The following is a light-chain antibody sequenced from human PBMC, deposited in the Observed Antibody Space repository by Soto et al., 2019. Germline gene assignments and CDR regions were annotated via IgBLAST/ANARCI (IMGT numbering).Light chain of an antibody. J-gene: IGLJ1*01. CDR3: VSFTSSTTYV. Sequence: QSVLTQPPSVSGAPGQTVTISCTGSSSNIGAGFDVHWYQQVPGTAPKLVLYSNTARPSGVPDRFSGSRSGSSGSLAITGLQPEDEADYYCVSFTSSTTYVFGSGTKLTVL. V-gene: IGLV1-40*01. CDR1: SSNIGAGFD. CDR2: SNT.